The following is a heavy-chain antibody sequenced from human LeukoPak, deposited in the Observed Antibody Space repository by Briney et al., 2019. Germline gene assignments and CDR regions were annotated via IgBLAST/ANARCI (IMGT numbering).Heavy chain of an antibody. CDR2: IIPIFGTP. CDR3: ARVKIGEFHIDN. D-gene: IGHD3-10*01. J-gene: IGHJ4*02. CDR1: GGVFSSYA. V-gene: IGHV1-69*01. Sequence: SVKVSCKASGGVFSSYAISWVRQAPRQGLEWMGGIIPIFGTPKYAQKFQDRVTITADESTSTAYMEPSSLRSEDTAVYYCARVKIGEFHIDNWGQGTLVTVSS.